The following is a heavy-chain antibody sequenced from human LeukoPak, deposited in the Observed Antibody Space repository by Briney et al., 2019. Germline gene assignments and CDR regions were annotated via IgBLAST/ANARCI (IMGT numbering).Heavy chain of an antibody. Sequence: GGSLRLSCAASGFTFSDYYMSWIRQAPGKGLEWVSYISSSSSYTNYADSVKGRFTISRDNARNSLYLQMNSLRAEDTAVYYCVRSSSGSLGGSWGQGTLVTVSS. CDR1: GFTFSDYY. CDR3: VRSSSGSLGGS. J-gene: IGHJ5*02. D-gene: IGHD6-19*01. V-gene: IGHV3-11*03. CDR2: ISSSSSYT.